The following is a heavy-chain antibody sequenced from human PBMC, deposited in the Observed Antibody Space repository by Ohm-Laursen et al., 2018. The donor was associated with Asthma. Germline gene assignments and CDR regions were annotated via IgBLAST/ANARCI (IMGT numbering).Heavy chain of an antibody. CDR3: ARDPSAQQQLPTGDGFEI. J-gene: IGHJ3*02. CDR1: GGTFSSYA. Sequence: GSSVKVSCKASGGTFSSYAISWVRQAPGQGLEWMGGIIPIFGTANYAQKFQGRVTITADESTSTAYMELSSLRSEDTAVYYCARDPSAQQQLPTGDGFEIWGQGTMVTVSS. CDR2: IIPIFGTA. V-gene: IGHV1-69*01. D-gene: IGHD6-13*01.